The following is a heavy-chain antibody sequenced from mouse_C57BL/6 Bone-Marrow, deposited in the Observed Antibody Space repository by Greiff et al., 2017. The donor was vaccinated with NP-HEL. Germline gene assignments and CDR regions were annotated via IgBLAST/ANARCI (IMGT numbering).Heavy chain of an antibody. J-gene: IGHJ2*01. CDR2: IYPGDGDT. D-gene: IGHD4-1*01. V-gene: IGHV1-82*01. CDR1: GYAFSSSW. Sequence: VHLVESGPELVKPGASVKISCKASGYAFSSSWMNWVKQRPGKGLEWIGRIYPGDGDTNYNGKFKGKATLTADKSSSTAYMQLSSLTSEDSAVYFCARSFNWDYFDYWGQGTTLTVSS. CDR3: ARSFNWDYFDY.